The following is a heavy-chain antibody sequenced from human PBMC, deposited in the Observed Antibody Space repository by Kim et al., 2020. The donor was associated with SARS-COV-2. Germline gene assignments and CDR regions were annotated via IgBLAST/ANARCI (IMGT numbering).Heavy chain of an antibody. CDR1: GGSFSGYY. V-gene: IGHV4-34*01. CDR3: ARGPPPMVRGVRRNWFDP. Sequence: SETLSLTCAVYGGSFSGYYWSWIRQPPGKGLEWIGEINHSGSTNYNPSLKSRVTISVDTSKNQFSLKLSSVTAADTAVYYCARGPPPMVRGVRRNWFDPWGQGTLVTVSS. J-gene: IGHJ5*02. D-gene: IGHD3-10*01. CDR2: INHSGST.